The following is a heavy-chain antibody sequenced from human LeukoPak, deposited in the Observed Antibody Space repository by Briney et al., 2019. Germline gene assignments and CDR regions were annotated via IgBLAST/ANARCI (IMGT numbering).Heavy chain of an antibody. CDR2: IKQDGSEK. Sequence: GGSLRLSCAASGFTFSSYWMSWVRQAPGKGLEWVANIKQDGSEKYYVDSVKGRFTISRDNAKNSLYLQMNSLRAEDTAVYYCAREGVLLWFGELLYYFDYWGQGTLVTVSS. CDR1: GFTFSSYW. CDR3: AREGVLLWFGELLYYFDY. J-gene: IGHJ4*02. D-gene: IGHD3-10*01. V-gene: IGHV3-7*01.